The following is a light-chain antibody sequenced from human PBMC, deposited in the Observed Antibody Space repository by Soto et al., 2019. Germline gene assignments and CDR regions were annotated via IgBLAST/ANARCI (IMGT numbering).Light chain of an antibody. Sequence: VLTQSPGTLSLSPGERATLSCRASQSVTSSNLAWYQKKPGQAPRVLIYGTSTRATGIPDRFSGSRSGTDFTLTISRLEPEDFAVYYCQQYDNSPYTFGQGTNLEIK. CDR3: QQYDNSPYT. CDR1: QSVTSSN. V-gene: IGKV3-20*01. CDR2: GTS. J-gene: IGKJ2*01.